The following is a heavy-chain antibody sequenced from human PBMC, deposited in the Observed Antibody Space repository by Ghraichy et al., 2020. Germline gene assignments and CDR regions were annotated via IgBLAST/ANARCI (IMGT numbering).Heavy chain of an antibody. J-gene: IGHJ3*02. CDR2: IWYDGSNK. Sequence: GGSLRLSCAASGFTFSSYGMHWVRQAPGKGLEWVAVIWYDGSNKYYADSVKGRFTISRDNSKNTLYLQMNSLRAEDTAVYYCAREGVYLDYSSYAFDIWGQGTMVTVSS. V-gene: IGHV3-33*01. CDR3: AREGVYLDYSSYAFDI. CDR1: GFTFSSYG. D-gene: IGHD6-19*01.